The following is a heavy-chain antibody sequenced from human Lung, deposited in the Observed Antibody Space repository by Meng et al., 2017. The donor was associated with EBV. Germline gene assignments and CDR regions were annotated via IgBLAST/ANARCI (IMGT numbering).Heavy chain of an antibody. V-gene: IGHV4-4*02. CDR2: IYHSGST. D-gene: IGHD3-10*01. CDR1: GGSISSSNW. Sequence: RLEESGQGLVKPSGTLALTCAVSGGSISSSNWWSWVRQPPGKGLEWIGEIYHSGSTNYNPSLKSRVTISVDKSKNQFSLKLSSVTAADTAVYYCARKAVLLWFGDTGGYFDYWGQGTLVTVSS. CDR3: ARKAVLLWFGDTGGYFDY. J-gene: IGHJ4*02.